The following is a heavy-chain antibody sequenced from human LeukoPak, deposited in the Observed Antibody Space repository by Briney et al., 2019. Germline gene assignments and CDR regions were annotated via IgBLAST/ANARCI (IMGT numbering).Heavy chain of an antibody. CDR2: IKQDGSAK. D-gene: IGHD1-1*01. CDR3: AGCAGNSCYFDY. Sequence: GGSLRLSCAASGFSFISYWMSWVRQAPGKGLEWVANIKQDGSAKNYVDSVKGRFTISRDNAKNSLYLQLNSLRAEDTAVYYCAGCAGNSCYFDYWGQGTLIIVSS. V-gene: IGHV3-7*01. CDR1: GFSFISYW. J-gene: IGHJ4*02.